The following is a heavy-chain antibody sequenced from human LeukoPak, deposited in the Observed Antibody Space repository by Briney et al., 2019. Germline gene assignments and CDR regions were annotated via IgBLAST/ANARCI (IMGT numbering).Heavy chain of an antibody. Sequence: PGGSLKLSCAASGFTFSGSAIHWVRQSSGKGLEWVGQMDKKDKGYATGTAYAASVKGRFTISRDDTINTAHLQKKSLKTEDTALYYCTRDRGTYNWYDPWGQGTLVTVSS. V-gene: IGHV3-73*01. CDR2: MDKKDKGYATGT. CDR3: TRDRGTYNWYDP. J-gene: IGHJ5*02. D-gene: IGHD2-15*01. CDR1: GFTFSGSA.